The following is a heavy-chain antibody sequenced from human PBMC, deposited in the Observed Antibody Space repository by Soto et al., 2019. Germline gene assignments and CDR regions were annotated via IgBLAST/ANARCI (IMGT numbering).Heavy chain of an antibody. CDR2: MSYDGSNK. D-gene: IGHD3-16*01. CDR3: ASDGGAY. V-gene: IGHV3-30-3*01. J-gene: IGHJ4*02. Sequence: QVQLVESGGGVVQPGRSLRLSCAASGFTFSSYAMHWVRRAPGKGLERMAVMSYDGSNKYYADSVKGRFTMSSDNSKNTRDVQMNSLRHEDTVLYYCASDGGAYWGQGTLVIVSS. CDR1: GFTFSSYA.